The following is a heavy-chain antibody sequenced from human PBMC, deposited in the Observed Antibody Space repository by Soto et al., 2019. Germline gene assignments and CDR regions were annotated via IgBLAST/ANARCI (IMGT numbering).Heavy chain of an antibody. Sequence: QVQLVQSGAEVKKPGASVKVSCKASGYTFTSYGISWVRQAPGQGLEWMGWISAYNGNTNYAQKLQGRVTMTTDTTTSTAYMELSSRRSDDTAVYYCARGKSTYYYDSSGYRHPANAFDIWGQGTMVTVSA. CDR3: ARGKSTYYYDSSGYRHPANAFDI. J-gene: IGHJ3*02. D-gene: IGHD3-22*01. CDR2: ISAYNGNT. CDR1: GYTFTSYG. V-gene: IGHV1-18*04.